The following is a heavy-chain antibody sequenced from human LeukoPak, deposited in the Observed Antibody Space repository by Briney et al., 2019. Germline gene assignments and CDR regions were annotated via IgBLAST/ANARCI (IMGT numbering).Heavy chain of an antibody. Sequence: SVKVSCKASGGTFSSYAISWVRQAPGQGLEWMGGIIPIFGTANYAQKFQGRVTITVDESTSTAYMELSSLRSEDTAVYYCAREDGGAEDAFDIWGQGTMVTVSS. D-gene: IGHD4-23*01. V-gene: IGHV1-69*13. CDR3: AREDGGAEDAFDI. CDR2: IIPIFGTA. CDR1: GGTFSSYA. J-gene: IGHJ3*02.